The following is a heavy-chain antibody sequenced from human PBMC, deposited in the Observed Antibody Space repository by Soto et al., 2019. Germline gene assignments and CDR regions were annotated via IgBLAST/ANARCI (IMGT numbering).Heavy chain of an antibody. CDR2: ISSSSSTI. J-gene: IGHJ4*02. D-gene: IGHD6-19*01. CDR3: AREHSSGWSHFDY. Sequence: LRLSCAASGFTFSSYSMNWVRQAPGKGLEWVSYISSSSSTIYYADSVKGRFTISRDNAKNSLYLQMNSLRAEDTAVYYCAREHSSGWSHFDYWGQGTPVTVSS. V-gene: IGHV3-48*01. CDR1: GFTFSSYS.